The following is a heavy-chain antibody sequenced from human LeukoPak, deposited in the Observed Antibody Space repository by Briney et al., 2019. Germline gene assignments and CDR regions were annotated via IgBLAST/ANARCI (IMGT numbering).Heavy chain of an antibody. Sequence: SETLSLTCAVYGGSFSGYYWSWIRQPPGKGLEWIGEINHSGSTNYNPSLKSRVTISVDTSKNQFSLKLSSVTAADTAVYYCARGRISYYYYYMDVWGKGTTVSVSS. J-gene: IGHJ6*03. CDR1: GGSFSGYY. V-gene: IGHV4-34*01. CDR2: INHSGST. CDR3: ARGRISYYYYYMDV. D-gene: IGHD2-15*01.